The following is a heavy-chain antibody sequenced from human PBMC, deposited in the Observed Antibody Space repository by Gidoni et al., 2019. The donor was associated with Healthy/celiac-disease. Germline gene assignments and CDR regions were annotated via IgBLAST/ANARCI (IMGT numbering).Heavy chain of an antibody. J-gene: IGHJ5*02. CDR3: ARGAILYDILTGYVDWFDP. Sequence: QVQLVESGGGVVQPGRSLRLSCAASGFTCSSYGMHWVRQAPGKGLEWVAVIWYDGSNKYYADSVKGRFTISRDNSKNTLYLQMNSLRAEDTAVYYCARGAILYDILTGYVDWFDPWGQGTLVTVSS. CDR1: GFTCSSYG. V-gene: IGHV3-33*01. CDR2: IWYDGSNK. D-gene: IGHD3-9*01.